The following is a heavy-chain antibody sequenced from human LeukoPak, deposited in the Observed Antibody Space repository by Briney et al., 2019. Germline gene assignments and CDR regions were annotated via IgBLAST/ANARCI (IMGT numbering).Heavy chain of an antibody. J-gene: IGHJ6*02. D-gene: IGHD1-26*01. CDR3: ARGVTGSYRYGLDI. V-gene: IGHV5-51*01. CDR1: GYSFTSYW. CDR2: IYPDGSDT. Sequence: NPGESLKISCKGSGYSFTSYWIGWVRQMPGKGLEWMGIIYPDGSDTRYSPSFQGQVTISADKSTNTAFLQWSSLKASDTAIYYCARGVTGSYRYGLDIWGQGTTVTVSS.